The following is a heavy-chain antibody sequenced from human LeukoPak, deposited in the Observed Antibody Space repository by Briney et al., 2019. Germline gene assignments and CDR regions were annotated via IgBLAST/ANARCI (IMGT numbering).Heavy chain of an antibody. CDR3: AKDACDYGSGSYLNYFDY. J-gene: IGHJ4*02. CDR1: GFTFSSYA. CDR2: ISGSGGST. Sequence: AGTLRLSCAASGFTFSSYAMSWVRQAAGKGLEWVSAISGSGGSTYYADSVKGRFTISRDNYKNSLYMQMNSLRAEDTAVYYCAKDACDYGSGSYLNYFDYWGQGTLVTVSS. D-gene: IGHD3-10*01. V-gene: IGHV3-23*01.